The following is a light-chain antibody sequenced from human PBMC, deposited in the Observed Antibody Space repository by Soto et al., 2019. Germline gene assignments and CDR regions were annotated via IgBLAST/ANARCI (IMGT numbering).Light chain of an antibody. Sequence: EVVVTQSPATLSVSLGGRATLSCRASQSVRTNLAWYQQKPGQAPRLLIYAASTRATGIPARFSGSGSGTEFTLTITSLQSEDFAVYYCQQYNNWPPLTFGGGTKVAIK. CDR1: QSVRTN. V-gene: IGKV3-15*01. CDR3: QQYNNWPPLT. J-gene: IGKJ4*01. CDR2: AAS.